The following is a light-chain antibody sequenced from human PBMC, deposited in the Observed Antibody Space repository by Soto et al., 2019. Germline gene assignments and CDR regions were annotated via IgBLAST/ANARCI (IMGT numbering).Light chain of an antibody. CDR3: SSYTSSSTLLYV. Sequence: QSALTQPASVSGSPGQSITISFTGTSIDVGGYNYVSWYQQHPGKAPKLMIYDVSNRPSGVSNRFSGSKSGNTASLTISGLQAEDEADYYCSSYTSSSTLLYVFGTGTKLTVL. CDR1: SIDVGGYNY. J-gene: IGLJ1*01. CDR2: DVS. V-gene: IGLV2-14*01.